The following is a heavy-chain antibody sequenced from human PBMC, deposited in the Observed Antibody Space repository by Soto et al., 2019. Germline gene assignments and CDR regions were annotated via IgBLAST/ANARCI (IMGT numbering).Heavy chain of an antibody. D-gene: IGHD3-22*01. CDR1: GFTFSSYA. Sequence: PGGSLRLSCAASGFTFSSYAMSWVRQAPGKGLEWVSSIRGSGADTYYADSVKGRFTISRDNSKKMLYLQMNSLRAEDTAVYYCTTGTPMGYDSSGDYWGQGTLVTVSS. J-gene: IGHJ4*02. V-gene: IGHV3-23*01. CDR2: IRGSGADT. CDR3: TTGTPMGYDSSGDY.